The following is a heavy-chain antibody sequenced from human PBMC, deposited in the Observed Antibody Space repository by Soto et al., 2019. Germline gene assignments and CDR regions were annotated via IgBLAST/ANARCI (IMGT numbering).Heavy chain of an antibody. CDR2: ISGSGGST. V-gene: IGHV3-23*01. CDR1: GFTFSSYA. J-gene: IGHJ4*02. D-gene: IGHD5-12*01. CDR3: AKDLERWLQLQLFDY. Sequence: GGSLRLSCAASGFTFSSYAMSWVRQAPGKGLEWVSAISGSGGSTYYADSVKGRFTISRDNSKNTLYLQMNSLRAEDTAVYYCAKDLERWLQLQLFDYWGQGTLVTVSS.